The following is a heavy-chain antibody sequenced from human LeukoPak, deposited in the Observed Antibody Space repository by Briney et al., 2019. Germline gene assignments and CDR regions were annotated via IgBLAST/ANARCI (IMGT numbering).Heavy chain of an antibody. D-gene: IGHD4-23*01. CDR3: ATDPSGGNDY. Sequence: AGGSLRLSCAASGFTFSSYNINWVRQAPGKGLEWVSYISSSSSTIYYADSVKGRFTISRDNAKNSLYLQMNSLRAEDTAVYYCATDPSGGNDYWGQGTLVTVSS. CDR2: ISSSSSTI. CDR1: GFTFSSYN. J-gene: IGHJ4*02. V-gene: IGHV3-48*01.